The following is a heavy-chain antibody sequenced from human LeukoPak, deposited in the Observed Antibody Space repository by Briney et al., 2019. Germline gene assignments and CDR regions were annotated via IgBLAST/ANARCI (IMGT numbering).Heavy chain of an antibody. Sequence: SETLFLTCAVYGGFFSGYYWSWIRQPPGKGLEWIGEINHSGSTNYNPSLKSRVTISVDTSKNQFSLKLSSVTAADTAVYYCARGLDGITIFGVVITDAFDIWGQGTMVIVSS. D-gene: IGHD3-3*01. CDR3: ARGLDGITIFGVVITDAFDI. J-gene: IGHJ3*02. CDR2: INHSGST. V-gene: IGHV4-34*01. CDR1: GGFFSGYY.